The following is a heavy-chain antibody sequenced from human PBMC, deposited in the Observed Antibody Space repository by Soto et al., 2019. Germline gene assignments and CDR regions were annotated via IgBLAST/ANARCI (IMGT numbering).Heavy chain of an antibody. CDR2: INPNSGGT. CDR1: GYTFTGYY. D-gene: IGHD5-18*01. V-gene: IGHV1-2*04. J-gene: IGHJ6*02. CDR3: ARVPDTAMVNSYGMDV. Sequence: GASVKVSCKASGYTFTGYYMHWVRQAPGQGLEWMGWINPNSGGTNYAQKFQGWVTMTRDTSISTAYMELSRLRSDDTAVYYCARVPDTAMVNSYGMDVWGQGTTVTVS.